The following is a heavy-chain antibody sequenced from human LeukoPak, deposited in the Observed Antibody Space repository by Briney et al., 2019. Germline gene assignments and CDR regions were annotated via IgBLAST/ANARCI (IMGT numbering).Heavy chain of an antibody. J-gene: IGHJ4*02. CDR3: ARALVGFYDSSGYWGN. D-gene: IGHD3-22*01. V-gene: IGHV3-48*01. CDR1: GFNFDNYA. CDR2: ISSDGYTK. Sequence: GGSLRLSCAASGFNFDNYAMNWVRQAPGKGLEWLSYISSDGYTKYDTDSVRGRFTISRDNAKNSLYLQMNSLRAEDTAVYYCARALVGFYDSSGYWGNWGQGTLVTISS.